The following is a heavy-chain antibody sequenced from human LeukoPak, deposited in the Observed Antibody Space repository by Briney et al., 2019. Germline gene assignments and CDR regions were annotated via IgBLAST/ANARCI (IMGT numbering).Heavy chain of an antibody. V-gene: IGHV1-2*06. D-gene: IGHD3-10*01. J-gene: IGHJ6*02. CDR2: INPNSGGT. Sequence: ASVKVSCKASGYTFTGCYMHWVRQAPGQGLEWMGRINPNSGGTNYAQKFQGRVTMTRDTSISTAYMELSRLRSDDTAVYYCARTHYYGSGIYYYYGMDVWGQGTTVTVSS. CDR3: ARTHYYGSGIYYYYGMDV. CDR1: GYTFTGCY.